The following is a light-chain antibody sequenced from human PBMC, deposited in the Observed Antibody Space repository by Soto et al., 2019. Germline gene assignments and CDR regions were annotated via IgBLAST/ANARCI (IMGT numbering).Light chain of an antibody. CDR3: NSYTISSTRV. Sequence: QSALTQPASVSGSPGQSITISCTGTSSDVGGYNYVSWYQQHPGKAPKLMIYDVSTRPSGVSNRFSGSKSGNTASLTISGLQAEDEADYSCNSYTISSTRVFGGGTKLTVL. V-gene: IGLV2-14*01. CDR1: SSDVGGYNY. CDR2: DVS. J-gene: IGLJ3*02.